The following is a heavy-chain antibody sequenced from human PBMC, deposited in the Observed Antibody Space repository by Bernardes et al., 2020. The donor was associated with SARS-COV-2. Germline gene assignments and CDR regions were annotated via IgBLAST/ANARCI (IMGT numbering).Heavy chain of an antibody. Sequence: EPLSLTCTVSGGSISGFYWSWIRQSPGKELEWIGYIYSSGSTNNNPSLNSRVTISIDTSKNQFSLKVNSVTAADTVVYYCAREQNALVRGVIDSWGQGILVTVSS. J-gene: IGHJ5*01. CDR1: GGSISGFY. D-gene: IGHD3-10*01. CDR3: AREQNALVRGVIDS. CDR2: IYSSGST. V-gene: IGHV4-59*01.